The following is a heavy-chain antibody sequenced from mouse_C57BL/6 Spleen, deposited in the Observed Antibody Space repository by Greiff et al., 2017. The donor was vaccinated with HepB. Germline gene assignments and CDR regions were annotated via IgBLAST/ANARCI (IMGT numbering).Heavy chain of an antibody. CDR1: GYTFTSYW. Sequence: QVQLKQPGAELVKPGASVKLSCKASGYTFTSYWMHWVKQRPGRGLEWIGRIDPNSGGTKYNEKFKSKATLTVDKPSSTAYMQLSSLTSEDSAVYDCARVAYYYGSSRAMDYWGQGTSVTVSS. CDR2: IDPNSGGT. V-gene: IGHV1-72*01. D-gene: IGHD1-1*01. J-gene: IGHJ4*01. CDR3: ARVAYYYGSSRAMDY.